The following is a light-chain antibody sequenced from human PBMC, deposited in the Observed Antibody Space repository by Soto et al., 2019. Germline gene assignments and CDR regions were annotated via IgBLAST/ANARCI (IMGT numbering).Light chain of an antibody. J-gene: IGKJ5*01. CDR2: IAS. V-gene: IGKV1-9*01. Sequence: DIQLTQSPSFLSASVGDRVTITCRASEDISSFLSWYQQKPGKIPKLLISIASTLKSGVPSRFSGSGSGTEFTLTISGLQPEDFATYYCQQFNSYPITFGQGTRLDI. CDR1: EDISSF. CDR3: QQFNSYPIT.